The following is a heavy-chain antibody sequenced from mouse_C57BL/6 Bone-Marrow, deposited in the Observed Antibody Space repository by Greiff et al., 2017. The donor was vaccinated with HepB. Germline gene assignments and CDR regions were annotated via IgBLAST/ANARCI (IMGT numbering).Heavy chain of an antibody. CDR2: IYPGDGDT. Sequence: QVQLKESGAELVKPGASVKISCKASGYAFSSYWMNWVKQRPGKGLEWIGQIYPGDGDTNYNGKFKGKATLTADKSSSTAYMQLSSLTSEDSAVYFCARWTYYGGGYFDYWGQGTTLTVSS. CDR1: GYAFSSYW. V-gene: IGHV1-80*01. D-gene: IGHD1-1*01. CDR3: ARWTYYGGGYFDY. J-gene: IGHJ2*01.